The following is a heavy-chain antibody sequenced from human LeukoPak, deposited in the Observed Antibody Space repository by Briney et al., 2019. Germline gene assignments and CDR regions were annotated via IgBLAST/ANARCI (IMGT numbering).Heavy chain of an antibody. D-gene: IGHD3-22*01. Sequence: GGSLRLSCTVSGFSLSSYAMSWVRRAPGKGLEWVSATSSSDAGKYYADSVKGRFTISRDNSKNTLYLQMNSLRAEDTAVYYCASSYYDSSGYYFDYWGQGTLVTVSS. J-gene: IGHJ4*02. V-gene: IGHV3-23*01. CDR3: ASSYYDSSGYYFDY. CDR1: GFSLSSYA. CDR2: TSSSDAGK.